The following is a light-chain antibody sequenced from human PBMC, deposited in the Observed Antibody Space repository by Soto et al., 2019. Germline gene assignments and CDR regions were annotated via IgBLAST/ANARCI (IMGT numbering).Light chain of an antibody. CDR1: QSVSSY. Sequence: EIVLTQSPDTLSLSPGERATLSCMASQSVSSYLAWYQQKPGQAPRLLIYDANTRASGIPARFSGSGSGTDFTLSISSLEPEDFAIYYCQQYNNWPRTFGQGTRVEIK. CDR2: DAN. J-gene: IGKJ1*01. CDR3: QQYNNWPRT. V-gene: IGKV3-11*01.